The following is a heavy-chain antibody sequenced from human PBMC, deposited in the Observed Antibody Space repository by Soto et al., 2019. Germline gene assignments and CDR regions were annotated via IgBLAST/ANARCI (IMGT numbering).Heavy chain of an antibody. CDR1: GYTFTGYF. CDR2: INPYSGGA. Sequence: ASVKVSCKASGYTFTGYFMHWVRQAPGQGLEWMGWINPYSGGADYAQSFQGRVTMTRDTSISTVYMELSRLRFHDTAVYYCARVIRGAYYNSPLDTWGQGTVVTVSS. CDR3: ARVIRGAYYNSPLDT. D-gene: IGHD3-10*01. V-gene: IGHV1-2*02. J-gene: IGHJ5*02.